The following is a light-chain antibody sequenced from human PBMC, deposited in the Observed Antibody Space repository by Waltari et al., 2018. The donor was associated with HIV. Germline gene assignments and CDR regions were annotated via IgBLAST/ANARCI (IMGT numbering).Light chain of an antibody. V-gene: IGKV3-15*01. CDR1: QSVGPS. CDR3: LQYGSWPWT. Sequence: VMRQSPATLSVSPGERLTLSCRASQSVGPSLAWYHQKPGQTPRLLVYGASARFTSVPARFSGSGSGTEFTLTVTSLQSEDFAFYYCLQYGSWPWTFGQGTKVEIK. CDR2: GAS. J-gene: IGKJ1*01.